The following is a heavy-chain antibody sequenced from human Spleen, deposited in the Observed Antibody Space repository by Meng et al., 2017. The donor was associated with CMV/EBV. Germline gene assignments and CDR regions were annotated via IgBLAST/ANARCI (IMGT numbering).Heavy chain of an antibody. V-gene: IGHV4-61*02. D-gene: IGHD3-3*01. CDR2: IYTSGST. CDR1: SISSGSSY. J-gene: IGHJ5*02. Sequence: SISSGSSYWSWIRQPAGKGLEWIGRIYTSGSTNYNPSLKSRVTISVDTSKNQFSLKLSSVTAADTAVYYCARGVFLEWLLTDNWFDPWGQGTLVTVSS. CDR3: ARGVFLEWLLTDNWFDP.